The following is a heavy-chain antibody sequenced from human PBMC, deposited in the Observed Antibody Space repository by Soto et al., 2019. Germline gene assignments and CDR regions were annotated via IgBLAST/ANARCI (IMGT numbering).Heavy chain of an antibody. V-gene: IGHV3-23*01. CDR3: GKGVAVARYYCYGMDV. J-gene: IGHJ6*02. CDR2: ISGSGGST. Sequence: AGGSLRLSCAASGFTFSSYAMSWIRQAPGKGLEWVSAISGSGGSTYYADSVKGRFTISGDNSKDTPYLQMNSMRAEAAAVYYWGKGVAVARYYCYGMDVWGQGTTVTVSS. D-gene: IGHD6-19*01. CDR1: GFTFSSYA.